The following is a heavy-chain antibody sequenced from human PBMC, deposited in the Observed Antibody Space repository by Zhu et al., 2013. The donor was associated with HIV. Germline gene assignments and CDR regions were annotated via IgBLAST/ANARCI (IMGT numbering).Heavy chain of an antibody. CDR1: GYTFTTYY. V-gene: IGHV1-46*01. J-gene: IGHJ4*02. D-gene: IGHD7-27*01. CDR3: AREPPRTGCFDY. CDR2: IYPSGERT. Sequence: QVQLVQSGAEVKKPGASVKVSCKASGYTFTTYYTHWVRQAPGQGLEWMGVIYPSGERTNYAQNFQGRVTMTRDTSTSTDYMEVSSLRSEDTAVYYCAREPPRTGCFDYWGQGTLVTASS.